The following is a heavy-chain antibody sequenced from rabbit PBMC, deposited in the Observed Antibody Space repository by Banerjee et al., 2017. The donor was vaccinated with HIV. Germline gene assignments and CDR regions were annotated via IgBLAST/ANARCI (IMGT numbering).Heavy chain of an antibody. V-gene: IGHV1S40*01. CDR2: ISTGSSGST. CDR3: ARDSYPFSSGYYPL. D-gene: IGHD1-1*01. CDR1: GFSFSGSYY. Sequence: QSLEESGGDLVKPGASLTLTCTASGFSFSGSYYMCWVRQAPGKGLEWIACISTGSSGSTYYATWAKGRFTISKTSSTTVTLQMTSLTAADTATYFCARDSYPFSSGYYPLWGQGTLVTVS. J-gene: IGHJ6*01.